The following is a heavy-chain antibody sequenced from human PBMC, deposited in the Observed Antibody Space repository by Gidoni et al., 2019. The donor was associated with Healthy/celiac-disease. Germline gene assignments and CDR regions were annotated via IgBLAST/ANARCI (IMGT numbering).Heavy chain of an antibody. J-gene: IGHJ4*02. V-gene: IGHV4-39*01. CDR1: GGSISSSSYY. Sequence: TCTVPGGSISSSSYYWGWIRQPPGKGLESIGSIYYSGSTYYNPSLKSRVTISVDTSKNQFSLRLSSVTAADTAVYYCASSIAARPHCVDYWGQGTLVTVSS. D-gene: IGHD6-6*01. CDR3: ASSIAARPHCVDY. CDR2: IYYSGST.